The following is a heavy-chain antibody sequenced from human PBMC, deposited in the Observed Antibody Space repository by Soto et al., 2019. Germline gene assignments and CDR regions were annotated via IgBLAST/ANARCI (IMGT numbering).Heavy chain of an antibody. CDR2: INPNSDVT. CDR3: VRVGFNSHSDFDY. CDR1: GYTFNSYY. J-gene: IGHJ4*02. D-gene: IGHD2-21*01. V-gene: IGHV1-2*02. Sequence: QVQLVQSGAEVKKPGASVKVSCKASGYTFNSYYIHWVRQAPGKGLEWMGWINPNSDVTGYAPSFQDRVTRTSDMSITTAYMELTRLRSEDTAVYYCVRVGFNSHSDFDYWGQGTLITVSS.